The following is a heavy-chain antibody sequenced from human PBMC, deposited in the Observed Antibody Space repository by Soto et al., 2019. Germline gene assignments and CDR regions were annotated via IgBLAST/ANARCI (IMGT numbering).Heavy chain of an antibody. CDR3: ARVRGYYDSSGFDY. CDR2: ISGGGGSTI. D-gene: IGHD3-22*01. J-gene: IGHJ4*02. CDR1: VFTFSDHY. V-gene: IGHV3-11*01. Sequence: GWSLRLSCASSVFTFSDHYMSWIRQAPGKGLEWVSYISGGGGSTISYADSVKGRFTISRDNAKNSLYLQMNSLRAEDTAVYYCARVRGYYDSSGFDYWGQGTLVTVSS.